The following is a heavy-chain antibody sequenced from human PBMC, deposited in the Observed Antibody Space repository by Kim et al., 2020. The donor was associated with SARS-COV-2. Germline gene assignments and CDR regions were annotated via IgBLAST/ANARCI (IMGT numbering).Heavy chain of an antibody. D-gene: IGHD3-22*01. CDR3: ARDYPHAMIVVVMGGYFDY. Sequence: ASVKVSCKASGYTFTSYYMHWVRQAPEQGLEWMGIINPSGGSTSYAQKFQGRVTMTRDTSTSTVYMELSSLRSEDTAVYYCARDYPHAMIVVVMGGYFDYWGQGTLVTVSS. CDR2: INPSGGST. CDR1: GYTFTSYY. V-gene: IGHV1-46*01. J-gene: IGHJ4*02.